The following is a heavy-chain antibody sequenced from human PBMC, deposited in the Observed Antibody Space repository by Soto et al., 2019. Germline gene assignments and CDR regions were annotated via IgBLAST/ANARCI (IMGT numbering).Heavy chain of an antibody. CDR3: ATLGYPVYYGMDV. CDR2: IIPILGIA. CDR1: GGTFSSYT. D-gene: IGHD3-22*01. J-gene: IGHJ6*02. V-gene: IGHV1-69*02. Sequence: GASVKVSCKASGGTFSSYTISWVRQAPGQGLEWMGRIIPILGIANYAQKFQGRVTITADKSTSTAYMELSSLRSEDTAVYYCATLGYPVYYGMDVWGQGTTVTVSS.